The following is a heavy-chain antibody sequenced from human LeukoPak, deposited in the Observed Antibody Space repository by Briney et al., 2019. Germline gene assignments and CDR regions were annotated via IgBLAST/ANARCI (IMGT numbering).Heavy chain of an antibody. J-gene: IGHJ4*02. CDR1: GFTFSNYY. D-gene: IGHD3-9*01. CDR3: ARDGDYDILTGYYSY. V-gene: IGHV3-11*01. CDR2: ISSSGSTI. Sequence: PGGSLRLSCAASGFTFSNYYMSWIRQAPGKGLEWVSYISSSGSTIYYADSVKGRFTISRDNAKNSLYLQMNSLRAEDTAVYYCARDGDYDILTGYYSYWGQGTLVTVSS.